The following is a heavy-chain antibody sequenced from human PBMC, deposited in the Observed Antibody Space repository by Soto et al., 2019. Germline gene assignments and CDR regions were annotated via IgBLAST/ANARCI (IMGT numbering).Heavy chain of an antibody. J-gene: IGHJ4*02. CDR3: ARGEDDSSSWFPVAPLD. V-gene: IGHV1-18*01. Sequence: QVQLVQSGAEVKKPGASVKVSCKASGYTFTSYGISWVRQAPGQGLEWMGWISAYNGNTNYAQKLQGRVTMTTDTSTSTAYRELRSVRSDDTAVYYCARGEDDSSSWFPVAPLDWGQGTLVTVSS. CDR1: GYTFTSYG. D-gene: IGHD6-13*01. CDR2: ISAYNGNT.